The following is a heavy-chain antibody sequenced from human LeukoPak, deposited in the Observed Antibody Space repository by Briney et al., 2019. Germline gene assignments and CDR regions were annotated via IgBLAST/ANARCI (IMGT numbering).Heavy chain of an antibody. Sequence: GGSLRLSCAASGFTFSSYAMSWVRQAPGKGLEWVSAISGSGGSTYYADSVKGRFTISRDNSKNTLYLQMNSLRAEDTAVYYCADSSGEGVDAFDIWGQGTMVTVSS. V-gene: IGHV3-23*01. CDR1: GFTFSSYA. CDR3: ADSSGEGVDAFDI. D-gene: IGHD2-15*01. CDR2: ISGSGGST. J-gene: IGHJ3*02.